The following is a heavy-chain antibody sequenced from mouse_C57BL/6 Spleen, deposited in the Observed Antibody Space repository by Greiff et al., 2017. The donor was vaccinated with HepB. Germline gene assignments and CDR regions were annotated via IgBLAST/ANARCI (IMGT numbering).Heavy chain of an antibody. V-gene: IGHV1-26*01. Sequence: EVQLQQSGPELVKPGASVKISCKASGYTFTDYYMNWVKQSHGKSLEWIGDINPNNGGTSYNQKFKGKATLTVDKSSSTAYMELRSLTSEDSAVYYCARKGPPYYYSKRDWYFDVWGTGTTVTVSS. J-gene: IGHJ1*03. CDR1: GYTFTDYY. CDR3: ARKGPPYYYSKRDWYFDV. D-gene: IGHD2-5*01. CDR2: INPNNGGT.